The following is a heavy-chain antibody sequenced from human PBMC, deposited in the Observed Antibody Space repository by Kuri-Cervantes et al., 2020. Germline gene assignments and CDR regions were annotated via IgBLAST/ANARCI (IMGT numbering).Heavy chain of an antibody. Sequence: SETLSLTCTVSGGSISSYYWSWIRQPPGKGLEWIGYIYYSGSTNYNPSLKSRVTISVDTSKNQFSLKLSSVTAADTAVYYCARDSHVVFRGIAAGGYWGQGTLVTVSS. CDR1: GGSISSYY. D-gene: IGHD6-13*01. CDR2: IYYSGST. V-gene: IGHV4-59*01. J-gene: IGHJ4*02. CDR3: ARDSHVVFRGIAAGGY.